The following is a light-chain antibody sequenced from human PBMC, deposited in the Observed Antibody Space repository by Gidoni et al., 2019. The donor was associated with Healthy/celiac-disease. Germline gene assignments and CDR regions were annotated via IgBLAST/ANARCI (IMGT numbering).Light chain of an antibody. Sequence: LSCRASQSVSSSYLAWYQQKPGQAPRLLIYGASSRATGIPDRFSGSGSGTDFTLTISRLEPEDFAVYYCQQYGSSPLTFGGGTKVEIK. CDR1: QSVSSSY. J-gene: IGKJ4*01. V-gene: IGKV3-20*01. CDR2: GAS. CDR3: QQYGSSPLT.